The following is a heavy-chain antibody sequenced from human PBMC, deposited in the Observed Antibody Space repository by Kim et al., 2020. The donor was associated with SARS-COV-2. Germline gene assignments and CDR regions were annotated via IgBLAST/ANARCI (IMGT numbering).Heavy chain of an antibody. CDR3: ARDLEILGRYFDWLSQNYYCYGMDV. Sequence: SVKVSCKASGGTFSSYAISWVRQAPGQGLEWMGGIIPMFGTANYAQKFQGRVTITADESTSTACMELRSLRSEDTAAYYCARDLEILGRYFDWLSQNYYCYGMDVWGQGTTVTVSS. CDR1: GGTFSSYA. CDR2: IIPMFGTA. J-gene: IGHJ6*02. D-gene: IGHD3-9*01. V-gene: IGHV1-69*13.